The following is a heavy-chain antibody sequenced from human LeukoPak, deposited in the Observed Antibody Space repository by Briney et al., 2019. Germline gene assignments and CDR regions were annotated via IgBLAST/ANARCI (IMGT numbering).Heavy chain of an antibody. CDR1: GGSISPYS. Sequence: PSEALSLTCTVSGGSISPYSWNWIRQPAGKGLEWIGRIFPSGSTKYDPSLKSRVTISVDTSKNQFSLKLSSVTAADTAVYYCASSGWELLGGWFDPWGQGTLVTVSS. CDR3: ASSGWELLGGWFDP. V-gene: IGHV4-4*07. J-gene: IGHJ5*02. CDR2: IFPSGST. D-gene: IGHD1-26*01.